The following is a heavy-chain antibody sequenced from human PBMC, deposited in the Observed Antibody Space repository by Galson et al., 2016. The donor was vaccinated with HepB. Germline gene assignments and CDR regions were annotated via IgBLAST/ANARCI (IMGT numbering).Heavy chain of an antibody. CDR3: AIDPSQWHDLLFGN. J-gene: IGHJ4*02. CDR2: ICGRCGDM. V-gene: IGHV3-23*01. CDR1: GFTFDKYG. Sequence: SLRLSCAASGFTFDKYGMPWFRQAPGKGLERVSTICGRCGDMDYADSVKGRFTISRDDTKNTLYLHMNSLRVEDTAIYYCAIDPSQWHDLLFGNWAQGTLVTVSA. D-gene: IGHD6-19*01.